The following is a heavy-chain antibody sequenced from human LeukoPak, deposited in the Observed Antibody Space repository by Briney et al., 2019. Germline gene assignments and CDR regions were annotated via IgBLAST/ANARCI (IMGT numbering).Heavy chain of an antibody. CDR3: AREGYDSSGPTGLDY. V-gene: IGHV4-59*11. CDR2: IYYSGST. J-gene: IGHJ4*02. CDR1: GGSISSHY. D-gene: IGHD3-22*01. Sequence: SETLSLTCTVSGGSISSHYWSCIRQPPGKGLEWIGHIYYSGSTNYNPSLKSRVTTSVDTSKNQFSLKLSSVTAADTAVYYCAREGYDSSGPTGLDYWGQGTLVSVSS.